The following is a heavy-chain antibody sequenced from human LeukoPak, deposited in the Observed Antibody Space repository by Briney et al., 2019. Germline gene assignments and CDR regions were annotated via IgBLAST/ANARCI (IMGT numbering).Heavy chain of an antibody. CDR2: ISGSGGST. D-gene: IGHD4-17*01. Sequence: QPGGSLRLSCAASGFTFSGSAMSWVRQAPGKGLEWASAISGSGGSTYYADSVRGRLTISRDNSKNTLYLQMNSLRAEDTAIYYCAKKSPYGDRDYWGQGTLVTVSS. CDR1: GFTFSGSA. J-gene: IGHJ4*02. V-gene: IGHV3-23*01. CDR3: AKKSPYGDRDY.